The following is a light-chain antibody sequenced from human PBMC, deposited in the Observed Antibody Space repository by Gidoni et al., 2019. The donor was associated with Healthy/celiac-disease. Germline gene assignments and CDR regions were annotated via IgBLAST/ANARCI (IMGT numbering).Light chain of an antibody. CDR3: QAWDSSTVV. Sequence: SYELTQPPSVSVSPGQTASIPCSGDNLGDKYACWYQQKPGQSPVLVIYQDSKRPSGIPERFSGSTSGNTATLTISGTQAMDEADYYCQAWDSSTVVFGGGTKLTVL. CDR1: NLGDKY. V-gene: IGLV3-1*01. CDR2: QDS. J-gene: IGLJ2*01.